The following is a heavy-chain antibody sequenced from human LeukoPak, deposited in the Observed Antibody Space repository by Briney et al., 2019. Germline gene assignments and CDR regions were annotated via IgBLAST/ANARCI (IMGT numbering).Heavy chain of an antibody. CDR2: IYCSGST. CDR1: GGSISSGGYY. CDR3: ARDYYGSGSLIDY. V-gene: IGHV4-31*03. J-gene: IGHJ4*02. D-gene: IGHD3-10*01. Sequence: SQTLSLTCTVSGGSISSGGYYWSWIRQHPGKGLEWIGYIYCSGSTYYNPSLKSRVTISVDTSKNQFSLKLSSVTAADTAVYYCARDYYGSGSLIDYWGQGTLVTVSS.